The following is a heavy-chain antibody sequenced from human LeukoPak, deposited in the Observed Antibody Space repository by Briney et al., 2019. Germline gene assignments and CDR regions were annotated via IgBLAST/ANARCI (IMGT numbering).Heavy chain of an antibody. CDR2: ISSSSYI. CDR3: ARAETIQTYFDY. Sequence: GGSLRLSCAASGFTFSSYSMNWVRQAPGKGLEWVSSISSSSYIYYADSVKGRFTISRDNAKNSLYLQMNSLRAEDTAVYYCARAETIQTYFDYWGQGTLVTVSS. D-gene: IGHD1-1*01. V-gene: IGHV3-21*01. J-gene: IGHJ4*02. CDR1: GFTFSSYS.